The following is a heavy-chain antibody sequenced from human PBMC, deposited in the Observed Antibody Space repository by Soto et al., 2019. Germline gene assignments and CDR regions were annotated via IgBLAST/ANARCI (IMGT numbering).Heavy chain of an antibody. D-gene: IGHD3-10*01. V-gene: IGHV3-48*02. CDR3: ARDGGVWFGEFPRAEYFQH. CDR2: ISSSSSTI. J-gene: IGHJ1*01. Sequence: GGSLRLSCAASGFTFSSYSMNWVRQAPGKGLEWVSYISSSSSTIYYADSVKGRFTISRDNAKNSLYLQMNSLRDEDTAVYYCARDGGVWFGEFPRAEYFQHWGQGTLVTVSS. CDR1: GFTFSSYS.